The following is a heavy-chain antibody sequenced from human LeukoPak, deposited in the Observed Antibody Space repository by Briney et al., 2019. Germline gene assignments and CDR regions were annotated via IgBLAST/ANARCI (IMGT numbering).Heavy chain of an antibody. J-gene: IGHJ4*02. CDR2: ISYDGSNK. V-gene: IGHV3-30*18. CDR3: AKDPRYYDFWSGYYPAYYFDY. Sequence: GGSLRLSCAASGFTLSSYGMHWVRQAPGKGLEWVAVISYDGSNKYYADSVKGRFTISRDNSKNTLYLQMNSLRAEDTAVYYCAKDPRYYDFWSGYYPAYYFDYWGQGTLVTVSS. CDR1: GFTLSSYG. D-gene: IGHD3-3*01.